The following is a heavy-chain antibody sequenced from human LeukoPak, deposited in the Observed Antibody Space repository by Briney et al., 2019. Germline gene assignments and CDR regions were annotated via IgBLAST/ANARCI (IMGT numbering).Heavy chain of an antibody. CDR1: GYSFTSYW. V-gene: IGHV5-51*01. D-gene: IGHD6-19*01. CDR3: ARHSSGWYSYYYYGMDV. CDR2: IYPGDSDT. J-gene: IGHJ6*02. Sequence: GESLKISCKGSGYSFTSYWIGWVRQMPGKGLEWMGIIYPGDSDTRYSPSFHGQVTISADKSISTAYLQWSSLKASDTAMYYCARHSSGWYSYYYYGMDVWGQGTTVTVSS.